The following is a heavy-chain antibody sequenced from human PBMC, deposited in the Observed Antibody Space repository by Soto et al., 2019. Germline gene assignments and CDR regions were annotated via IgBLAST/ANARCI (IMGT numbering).Heavy chain of an antibody. J-gene: IGHJ6*02. Sequence: LGESLKISCKGSGYTFTNYWIGWVHQMPGKGLEWMGIIYPGDSDTKYNPSFQGQVTISADKSITTTYLQWSSLKASDTAIYYCAASIFYYGMDVWGQWTTVTVSS. CDR3: AASIFYYGMDV. CDR1: GYTFTNYW. CDR2: IYPGDSDT. V-gene: IGHV5-51*07.